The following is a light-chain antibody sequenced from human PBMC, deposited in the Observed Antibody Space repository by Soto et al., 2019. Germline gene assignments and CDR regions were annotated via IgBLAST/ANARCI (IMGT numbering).Light chain of an antibody. CDR2: DVT. CDR3: SSYPDISTYV. CDR1: SSDVGGYNY. J-gene: IGLJ1*01. V-gene: IGLV2-14*03. Sequence: QSVLTQPAFVSGSPGQSITISCIGTSSDVGGYNYVFWYQQHPGKAPKVMIYDVTYRPSGVSNRFSASKSGNTATLTISGLQTEDEADYYCSSYPDISTYVFGTGTKVTVL.